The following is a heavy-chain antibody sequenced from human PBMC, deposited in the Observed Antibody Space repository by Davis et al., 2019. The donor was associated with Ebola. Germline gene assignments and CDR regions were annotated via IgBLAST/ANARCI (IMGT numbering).Heavy chain of an antibody. J-gene: IGHJ4*02. CDR3: AREPIAVAGYYFDY. V-gene: IGHV1-3*01. Sequence: ASVKVSCKASGYTFTSYAMHWVRQAPGQRLEWMGWINAGNGNTKYSQKLQGRVTITRDTSASTAYMELSSLRSEDTAVYYCAREPIAVAGYYFDYWGQGTLVTVSS. D-gene: IGHD6-19*01. CDR2: INAGNGNT. CDR1: GYTFTSYA.